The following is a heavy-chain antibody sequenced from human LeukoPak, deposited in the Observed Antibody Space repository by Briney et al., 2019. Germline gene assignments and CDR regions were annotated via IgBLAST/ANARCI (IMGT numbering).Heavy chain of an antibody. Sequence: GGSLRLSWAAAGFTFSGYAMRWVRQAPGEVLGWVSAISGSGGSTYYADSVKGRFTISRDNSKNTLYLQMNSLRAEDTAVYYCAKLQSDGLRTYYGMDVWGQGTTVTVSS. J-gene: IGHJ6*02. CDR2: ISGSGGST. CDR3: AKLQSDGLRTYYGMDV. V-gene: IGHV3-23*01. CDR1: GFTFSGYA. D-gene: IGHD4-17*01.